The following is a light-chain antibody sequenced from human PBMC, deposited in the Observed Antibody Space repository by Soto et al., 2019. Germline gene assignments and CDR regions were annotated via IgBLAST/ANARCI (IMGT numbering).Light chain of an antibody. CDR3: SSYTSSSTLV. Sequence: ALTQPASVSGSPGQSITISCTGTNSDIGGYNYVSWYQQHPGKAPNLMIYEVSNRPSGVSNRFSGSKSGNTGSLTISGLQAEHEADYYCSSYTSSSTLVFGGGTKVTVL. V-gene: IGLV2-14*01. J-gene: IGLJ2*01. CDR2: EVS. CDR1: NSDIGGYNY.